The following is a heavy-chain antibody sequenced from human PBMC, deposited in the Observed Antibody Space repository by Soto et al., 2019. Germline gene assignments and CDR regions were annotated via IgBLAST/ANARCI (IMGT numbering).Heavy chain of an antibody. CDR1: GGSISSYY. V-gene: IGHV4-59*01. Sequence: SETLSLTCTVSGGSISSYYWSWIRQPPGKGLEWIGYIYYSGSTNYNPSLKSRVTISVDTSKNQFSLKLSSVTAADTAVYYCARASKSRVSIAVAGTRYFDLWGRGTLVTVSS. CDR2: IYYSGST. J-gene: IGHJ2*01. CDR3: ARASKSRVSIAVAGTRYFDL. D-gene: IGHD6-19*01.